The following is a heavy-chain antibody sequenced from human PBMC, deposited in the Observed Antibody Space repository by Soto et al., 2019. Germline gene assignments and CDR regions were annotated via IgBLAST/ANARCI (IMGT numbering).Heavy chain of an antibody. CDR3: AKGPAEGRTYYYYYMDV. V-gene: IGHV3-30*18. J-gene: IGHJ6*03. D-gene: IGHD3-10*01. CDR2: ISYDGSNK. CDR1: GFTFSSYG. Sequence: GGSLRLSCAASGFTFSSYGMHWVRQAPGKGLEWVAVISYDGSNKYYADSVKGRFTISRDNSKNTLYLQMNSLRAEDTAVYYCAKGPAEGRTYYYYYMDVWGKGTTVTVSS.